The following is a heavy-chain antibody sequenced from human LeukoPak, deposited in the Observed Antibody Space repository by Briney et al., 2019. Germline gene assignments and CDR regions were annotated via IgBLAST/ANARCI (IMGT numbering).Heavy chain of an antibody. CDR2: ISSSGSTI. CDR1: GFTFSSYE. V-gene: IGHV3-48*03. D-gene: IGHD6-19*01. J-gene: IGHJ6*03. Sequence: GGSLRLSCAASGFTFSSYEMNWVRQAPGKGLEWVSYISSSGSTIYYADSVKGRFTISRDNAKNSLYLQMNSLRAEDTAVYYCARAVGAVAGWYYYYMDVWGKGTTVTISS. CDR3: ARAVGAVAGWYYYYMDV.